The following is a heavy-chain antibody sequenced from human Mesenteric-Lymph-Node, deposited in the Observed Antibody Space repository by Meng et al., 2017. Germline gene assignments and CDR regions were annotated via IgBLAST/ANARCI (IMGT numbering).Heavy chain of an antibody. CDR1: GGTFSSYA. CDR2: IIPIFGTA. CDR3: ARDSGRFGELSLVSSDY. Sequence: SVKVSCKASGGTFSSYAISWVRQAPGQGLEWMGGIIPIFGTANYAQKFQGRVTITADESTSTAYMELRSLRSDDTAVYYCARDSGRFGELSLVSSDYWGQGTLVTVSS. D-gene: IGHD3-10*01. V-gene: IGHV1-69*13. J-gene: IGHJ4*02.